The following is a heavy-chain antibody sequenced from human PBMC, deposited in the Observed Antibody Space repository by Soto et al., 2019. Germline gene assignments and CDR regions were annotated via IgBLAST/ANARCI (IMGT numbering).Heavy chain of an antibody. V-gene: IGHV3-9*01. D-gene: IGHD5-12*01. Sequence: EVQLVESGGGLVQPGRSLRLSCAASGFTFDDYAMHWVRQAPGKGLEWVSGISWNSGSIGYADSVKGRFTISRDNAKNSLYLQMNSLRAEDTALYYCAKDMAVATTIYYYYYMDVWGKGTTVTVSS. CDR3: AKDMAVATTIYYYYYMDV. CDR1: GFTFDDYA. J-gene: IGHJ6*03. CDR2: ISWNSGSI.